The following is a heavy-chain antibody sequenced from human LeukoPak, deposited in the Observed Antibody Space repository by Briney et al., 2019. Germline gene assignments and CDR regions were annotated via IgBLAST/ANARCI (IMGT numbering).Heavy chain of an antibody. V-gene: IGHV5-51*01. CDR1: GQTFKNSW. Sequence: GEPLKISCKGSGQTFKNSWIGWVRQMPGTGLEWMGSIYPGDSDTRYSPSFQGQVTISADSSSNTAYLQWSSLKASDTAMYYCARQGMIPYWGQGTLVTVSS. J-gene: IGHJ4*02. CDR3: ARQGMIPY. D-gene: IGHD3-16*01. CDR2: IYPGDSDT.